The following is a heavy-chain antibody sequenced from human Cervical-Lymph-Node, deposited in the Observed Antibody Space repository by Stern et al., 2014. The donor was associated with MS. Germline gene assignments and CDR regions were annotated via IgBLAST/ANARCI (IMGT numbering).Heavy chain of an antibody. CDR3: ARYSSSWGYYYDY. V-gene: IGHV4-59*01. CDR2: IYYSGST. D-gene: IGHD6-13*01. Sequence: QVQLQESGPGLVKPSETLSLTCTVPGGSISSYYWSWIRQPPGKGLEWIGYIYYSGSTNYNPSLKSRVTISVDTSKNQFSLKLSSVTAADTAVYYCARYSSSWGYYYDYWGQGTLVTVSS. J-gene: IGHJ4*02. CDR1: GGSISSYY.